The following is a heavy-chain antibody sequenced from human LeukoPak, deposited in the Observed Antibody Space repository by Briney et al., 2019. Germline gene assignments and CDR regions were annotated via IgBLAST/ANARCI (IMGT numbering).Heavy chain of an antibody. CDR1: GGSISSYY. Sequence: PSETLSLTCTVSGGSISSYYWSWIRQSPVKGLEWIGYIYFSGATNYNSSLKSRVTISVDTSKNQFSLKLSSVTAADTAVYYCAREDPQTTVPEGLDVWGQGTTVTVSS. J-gene: IGHJ6*02. V-gene: IGHV4-59*01. D-gene: IGHD4-17*01. CDR3: AREDPQTTVPEGLDV. CDR2: IYFSGAT.